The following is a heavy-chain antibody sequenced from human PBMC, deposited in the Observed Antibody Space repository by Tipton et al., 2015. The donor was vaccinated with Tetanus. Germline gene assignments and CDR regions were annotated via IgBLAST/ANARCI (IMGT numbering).Heavy chain of an antibody. CDR3: AKDLGYSSSPLKTPYYYYGMDV. CDR1: GFTFSSYG. CDR2: ISYDGSNH. Sequence: SLRLSCAASGFTFSSYGMHWVRQAPGKGLEWVAVISYDGSNHYYADSVKGRFTISRDNSKNTLYLQMNSLRAGDTAVYYCAKDLGYSSSPLKTPYYYYGMDVWGQGTTVTVSS. D-gene: IGHD6-6*01. V-gene: IGHV3-30*18. J-gene: IGHJ6*02.